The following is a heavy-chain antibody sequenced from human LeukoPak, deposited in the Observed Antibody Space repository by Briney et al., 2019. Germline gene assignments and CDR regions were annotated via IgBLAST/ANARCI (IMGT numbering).Heavy chain of an antibody. CDR1: GFTFSSYA. D-gene: IGHD2-15*01. V-gene: IGHV3-23*01. CDR3: ARNSADSCYSQIGL. CDR2: VSSSGAGT. Sequence: QSGGSLRLSCAASGFTFSSYAMHWVRQAPGKGLEWASSVSSSGAGTHYADSVKGRFTISRDNSKNTLYLQMNSLRAEDAAVYFCARNSADSCYSQIGLWGQGTLVTVSS. J-gene: IGHJ4*02.